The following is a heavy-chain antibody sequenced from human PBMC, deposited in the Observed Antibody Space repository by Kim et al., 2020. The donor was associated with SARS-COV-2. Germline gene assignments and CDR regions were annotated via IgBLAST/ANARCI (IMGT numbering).Heavy chain of an antibody. D-gene: IGHD6-13*01. J-gene: IGHJ3*02. CDR2: ISSSSSYT. V-gene: IGHV3-11*05. CDR3: ARGATRWAAAGIAFDI. CDR1: GFTFSDYY. Sequence: GGSLRLSCAASGFTFSDYYMSWIRQAPGKGLEWVSYISSSSSYTNYADSVKGRFTISRDNAKNSLYLQMNSLRAEDTAVYYCARGATRWAAAGIAFDIWGQGTMVTVSS.